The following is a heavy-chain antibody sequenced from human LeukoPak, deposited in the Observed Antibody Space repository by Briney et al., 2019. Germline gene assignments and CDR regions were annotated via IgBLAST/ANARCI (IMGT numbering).Heavy chain of an antibody. D-gene: IGHD1-26*01. CDR1: GFTFSSYG. CDR3: AKENTAAGYSGSYHYYYYYMDV. CDR2: IWYDGSNK. J-gene: IGHJ6*03. Sequence: GRSLRLSCAASGFTFSSYGMHWVRQAPGKGLEWVAVIWYDGSNKYYADSVKGRFTISRDNSKNTLYLQMNSLRAEDTAVYYCAKENTAAGYSGSYHYYYYYMDVWGKGTTVTVSS. V-gene: IGHV3-33*06.